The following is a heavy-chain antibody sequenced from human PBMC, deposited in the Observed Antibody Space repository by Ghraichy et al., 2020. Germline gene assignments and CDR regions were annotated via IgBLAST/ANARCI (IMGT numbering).Heavy chain of an antibody. J-gene: IGHJ3*02. CDR1: GFTFSDYY. V-gene: IGHV3-11*01. D-gene: IGHD6-19*01. CDR3: AREGTSGFSSGWYFDI. CDR2: IGKSGDPI. Sequence: GGSLRLSCVASGFTFSDYYMSWIRQAPGKGLEWLSYIGKSGDPIHYADSVNGRFTISRDDATISLFLHMESLTVEDTAVYYCAREGTSGFSSGWYFDIWGQGTLVTVSS.